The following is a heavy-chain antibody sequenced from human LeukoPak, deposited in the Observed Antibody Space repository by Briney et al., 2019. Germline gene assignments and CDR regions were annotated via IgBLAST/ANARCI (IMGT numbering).Heavy chain of an antibody. V-gene: IGHV4-34*01. D-gene: IGHD6-13*01. Sequence: SETLSLPCAVYGGPFSGYYWSWIRQPPGKGLEWIGEINHSGSTNYNPSLKSRVTISVDTSKNQFSLKLSSVTAADTAVYYCARGLSGSSWFDYGGQGTLVTVSS. CDR3: ARGLSGSSWFDY. CDR1: GGPFSGYY. CDR2: INHSGST. J-gene: IGHJ4*02.